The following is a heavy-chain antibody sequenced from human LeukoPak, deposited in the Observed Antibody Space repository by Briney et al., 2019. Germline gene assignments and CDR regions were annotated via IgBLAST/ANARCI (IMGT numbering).Heavy chain of an antibody. CDR3: AREWGSGYSSSWYPNPYFDY. V-gene: IGHV4-59*12. CDR1: GGSISSYY. Sequence: PSETLSLTCTVSGGSISSYYWSWIRQPPGKGLEWIGYIYYSGSTNYNPSLKSRVTISVDTSKNQFSLKLSSVTAADTAVYYCAREWGSGYSSSWYPNPYFDYWGQGTLVTVSS. D-gene: IGHD6-13*01. J-gene: IGHJ4*02. CDR2: IYYSGST.